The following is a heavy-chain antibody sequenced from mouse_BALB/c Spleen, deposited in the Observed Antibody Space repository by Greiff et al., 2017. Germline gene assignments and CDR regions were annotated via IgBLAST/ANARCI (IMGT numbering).Heavy chain of an antibody. CDR2: IWSGGST. D-gene: IGHD1-1*01. CDR3: ARRDTTGGSYAMDY. CDR1: GFSLTSYG. J-gene: IGHJ4*01. Sequence: QVQLKESGPGLVQPSQSLSITCTVSGFSLTSYGVHWVRQSPGKGLEWLGVIWSGGSTDYNAAFISRLSISKDNSKSQVFFKMNSLQANDTAIYYCARRDTTGGSYAMDYWGQGTSVTVSS. V-gene: IGHV2-2*02.